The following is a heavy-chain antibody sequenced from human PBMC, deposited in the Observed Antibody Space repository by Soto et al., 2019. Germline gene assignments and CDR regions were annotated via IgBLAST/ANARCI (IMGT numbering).Heavy chain of an antibody. Sequence: SETLSLTCAVYGGSFSGYYWSWIRQPPGKGLEWIGEINHSGSTDYNPSLKSRVTISVDTSKNQFSLKLSSVTAADTAVYYCARRRIMISFGGVSWFDPWGQGTLVTVSS. CDR1: GGSFSGYY. J-gene: IGHJ5*02. D-gene: IGHD3-16*01. CDR3: ARRRIMISFGGVSWFDP. CDR2: INHSGST. V-gene: IGHV4-34*01.